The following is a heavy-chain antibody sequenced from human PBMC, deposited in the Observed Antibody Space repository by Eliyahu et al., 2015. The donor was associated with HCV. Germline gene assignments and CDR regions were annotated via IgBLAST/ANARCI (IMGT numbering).Heavy chain of an antibody. Sequence: QVQLVESGGGVVQPGRSLRLSCAASGLXFXPYGMHWVRQTPGKGLEWVALIWSDGTTKFYANSVKGRLSISRDNSKNIVYLQMNSLRAEDTAVYYCAREDFFDGAYYSPYLDYWGQGALVTVSS. CDR3: AREDFFDGAYYSPYLDY. CDR2: IWSDGTTK. CDR1: GLXFXPYG. D-gene: IGHD3-3*01. J-gene: IGHJ4*01. V-gene: IGHV3-33*01.